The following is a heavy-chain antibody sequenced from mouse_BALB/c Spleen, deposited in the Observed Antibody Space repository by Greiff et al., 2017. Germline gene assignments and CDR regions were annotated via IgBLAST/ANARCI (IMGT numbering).Heavy chain of an antibody. Sequence: EVKVIESGGGLVQPGGSLKLSCAASGFDFSRYWMSWVRQAPGKGLEWIGEINPDSSTINYTPSLKDKFIISRDNAKNTLYLQMSKVRSEDTALYYCARRGWLREMDYWGQGTSVTVSS. V-gene: IGHV4-1*02. CDR3: ARRGWLREMDY. J-gene: IGHJ4*01. CDR1: GFDFSRYW. CDR2: INPDSSTI. D-gene: IGHD2-2*01.